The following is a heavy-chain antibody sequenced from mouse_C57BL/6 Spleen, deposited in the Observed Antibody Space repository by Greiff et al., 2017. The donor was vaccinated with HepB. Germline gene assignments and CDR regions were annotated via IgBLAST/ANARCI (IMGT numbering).Heavy chain of an antibody. D-gene: IGHD2-3*01. CDR1: GYSITSGYY. Sequence: ESGPGLVKPSQSLSLTCSVTGYSITSGYYWNWIRQFPGNKLEWMGYISYDGSNNYNPSLKNRISITRDTSKNQFFLKLNSVTTEDTATYYCAREAPDGYSFFDVWGTGTSVTVSS. V-gene: IGHV3-6*01. J-gene: IGHJ1*03. CDR3: AREAPDGYSFFDV. CDR2: ISYDGSN.